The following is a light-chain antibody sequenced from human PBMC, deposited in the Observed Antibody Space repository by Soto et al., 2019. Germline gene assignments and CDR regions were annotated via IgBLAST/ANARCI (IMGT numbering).Light chain of an antibody. CDR2: DAS. CDR1: QTIGSW. V-gene: IGKV1-5*01. J-gene: IGKJ4*01. Sequence: DIQLTQSPSTLSASGGDRVTITCRASQTIGSWLAWYQQKPGKAPKLLIYDASSLESGVPSRFSGSGSGTEFTLTISSLQPDDFATYCCQQYDTYPPLTFGGGTKVDIK. CDR3: QQYDTYPPLT.